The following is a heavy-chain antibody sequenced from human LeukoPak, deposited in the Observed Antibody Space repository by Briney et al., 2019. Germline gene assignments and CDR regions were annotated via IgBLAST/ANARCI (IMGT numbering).Heavy chain of an antibody. V-gene: IGHV3-21*04. Sequence: GGSLRLSCAASGFTFSSYSMNWVRQAPGKGLEWVSSISSSSSYIYYADSVKGRFTISRDNSKNTLYLQMNSLRAEDTAVYYCAKETQLGWFDPWGQGTLVTVSS. CDR3: AKETQLGWFDP. CDR1: GFTFSSYS. J-gene: IGHJ5*02. D-gene: IGHD5-24*01. CDR2: ISSSSSYI.